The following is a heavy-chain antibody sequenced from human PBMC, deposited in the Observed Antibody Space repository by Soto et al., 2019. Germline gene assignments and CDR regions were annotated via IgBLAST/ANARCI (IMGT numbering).Heavy chain of an antibody. D-gene: IGHD6-19*01. Sequence: GGSLRLSCAASGFTFSSYAMSWVRQAPGKGLEWVSGISASGGTTYYADSVKGRLTISRDNSKNTLYLQMNSLRAEDTAVYYCAKVGSGWYYFDYWGQGTLVTVSS. V-gene: IGHV3-23*01. CDR3: AKVGSGWYYFDY. J-gene: IGHJ4*02. CDR1: GFTFSSYA. CDR2: ISASGGTT.